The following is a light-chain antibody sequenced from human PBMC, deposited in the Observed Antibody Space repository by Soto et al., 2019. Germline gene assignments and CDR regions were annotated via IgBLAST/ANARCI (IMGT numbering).Light chain of an antibody. CDR2: AAS. J-gene: IGKJ2*01. CDR3: QQYYSYPQT. Sequence: AIRMTQSPSSFSASTGDRVTITCRASQGISSYLAWYQQKPGKAPKLLIYAASTLQSGVPSRFSGSGSGTDFTLTISYLQSEDCATYYCQQYYSYPQTFGQGTKLEIK. V-gene: IGKV1-8*01. CDR1: QGISSY.